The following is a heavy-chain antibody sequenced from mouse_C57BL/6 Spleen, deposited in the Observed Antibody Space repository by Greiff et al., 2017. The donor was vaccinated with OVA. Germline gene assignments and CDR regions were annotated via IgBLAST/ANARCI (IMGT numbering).Heavy chain of an antibody. CDR1: GYTFTDYE. J-gene: IGHJ2*01. V-gene: IGHV1-15*01. Sequence: QVHVKQSGAELVRPGASVTLSCKASGYTFTDYEMHWVKQTPVHGLEWIGAIDPETGGTAYNQKFKGKAILTADKSSSTAYMELRSLTSEDSAVYYCTKNWEDWGQGTTLTVSS. D-gene: IGHD4-1*01. CDR2: IDPETGGT. CDR3: TKNWED.